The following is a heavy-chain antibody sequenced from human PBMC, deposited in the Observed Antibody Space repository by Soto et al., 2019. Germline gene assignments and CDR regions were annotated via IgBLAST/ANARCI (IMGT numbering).Heavy chain of an antibody. Sequence: PGGSLRLSCSASGFSFSTYAMHWVRQAPGKGLACVSVISSDGGSTYYADSVKGRFTISRDNSNNTLYLQMSSLRAEDTAVYYCVKDEYWGSTSCHGYFQQWGQGTLVSVSS. J-gene: IGHJ1*01. CDR2: ISSDGGST. V-gene: IGHV3-64D*06. D-gene: IGHD2-2*01. CDR1: GFSFSTYA. CDR3: VKDEYWGSTSCHGYFQQ.